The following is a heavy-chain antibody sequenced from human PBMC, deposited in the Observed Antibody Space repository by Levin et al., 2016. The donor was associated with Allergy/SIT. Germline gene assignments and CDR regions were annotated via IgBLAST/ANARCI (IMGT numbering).Heavy chain of an antibody. V-gene: IGHV4-34*01. CDR2: TSHTGIT. J-gene: IGHJ3*02. CDR3: GIWFGEPLVDI. Sequence: SETLSLTCVVYGGSFSGYHWNWIRQAPGKGLEWIGETSHTGITKYNPSLKSRVTISLDASDSQLSLKVNSMTAADTAVYWCGIWFGEPLVDIWGQGTMVTVSS. CDR1: GGSFSGYH. D-gene: IGHD3-10*01.